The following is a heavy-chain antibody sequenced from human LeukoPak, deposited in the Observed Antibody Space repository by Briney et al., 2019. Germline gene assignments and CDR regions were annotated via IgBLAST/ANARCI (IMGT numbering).Heavy chain of an antibody. D-gene: IGHD2-21*01. CDR3: AKDWIQFNRVFDCFDS. CDR2: ISNTET. Sequence: GVSLTLSCAASGFTFSIYSMNCLRQAPGKGLEWVSTISNTETFYADSVAGRFTISRDNSKKTAYLHMNSLRVEDTAVYYCAKDWIQFNRVFDCFDSWGQGTLVTVSS. CDR1: GFTFSIYS. J-gene: IGHJ4*02. V-gene: IGHV3-21*04.